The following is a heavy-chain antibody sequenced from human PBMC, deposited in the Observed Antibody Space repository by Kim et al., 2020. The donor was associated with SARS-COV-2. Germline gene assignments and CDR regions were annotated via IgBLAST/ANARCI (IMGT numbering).Heavy chain of an antibody. J-gene: IGHJ6*02. Sequence: GGSLRLSCAASGFTFDDYAMHWVRQAPGKGLEWVSLISGDGGSTYYADSVKGRFTISRDNSKNSLYLQMNSLRTEDTALYYCAKDIGLLWFGELLSGYYYYGMDVWGQGTTVTVSS. CDR2: ISGDGGST. CDR1: GFTFDDYA. D-gene: IGHD3-10*01. CDR3: AKDIGLLWFGELLSGYYYYGMDV. V-gene: IGHV3-43*02.